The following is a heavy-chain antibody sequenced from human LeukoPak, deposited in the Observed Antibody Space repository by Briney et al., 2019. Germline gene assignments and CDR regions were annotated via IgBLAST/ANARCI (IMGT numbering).Heavy chain of an antibody. CDR2: ISGAGSTT. D-gene: IGHD1-26*01. J-gene: IGHJ4*02. CDR1: GFNFADQN. V-gene: IGHV3-48*02. Sequence: GGSLRLSCAASGFNFADQNMNWVRQAPGKGLEWISHISGAGSTTYYADSVRGRFAVGRDNGKNTLLLEMARLRDDDTAVYFCARDSSMATYSRATFDLWGQGVLVSVSS. CDR3: ARDSSMATYSRATFDL.